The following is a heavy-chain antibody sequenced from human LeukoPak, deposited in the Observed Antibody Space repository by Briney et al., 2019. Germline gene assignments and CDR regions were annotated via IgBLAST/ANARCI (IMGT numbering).Heavy chain of an antibody. J-gene: IGHJ4*02. V-gene: IGHV3-48*04. D-gene: IGHD6-19*01. CDR3: VRDGAVAGTDFDY. CDR2: ISSSGSTI. CDR1: GFTFSSNS. Sequence: GGSLRLSCAASGFTFSSNSMNWVRQAPGKGLEWVSYISSSGSTIYYADSVKGRFTISRDNAKNSLYLQMNSLRAEDTAVYYCVRDGAVAGTDFDYWGQGTLVTVSS.